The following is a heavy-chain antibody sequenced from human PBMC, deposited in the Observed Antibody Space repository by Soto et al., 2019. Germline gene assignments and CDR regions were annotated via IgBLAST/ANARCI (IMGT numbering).Heavy chain of an antibody. Sequence: QGQRLQSGAEVKKLGSSGKFSCKAYGGTFSSYAISWLRQAPGQGFEWMGGIIPIFGTANYAQKFQGRVTITADKATSTAYMELSSLRSEDTAVYYCARGRSSGSYEAFDYWGQGTLVTVSS. CDR2: IIPIFGTA. J-gene: IGHJ4*02. V-gene: IGHV1-69*06. CDR3: ARGRSSGSYEAFDY. D-gene: IGHD1-26*01. CDR1: GGTFSSYA.